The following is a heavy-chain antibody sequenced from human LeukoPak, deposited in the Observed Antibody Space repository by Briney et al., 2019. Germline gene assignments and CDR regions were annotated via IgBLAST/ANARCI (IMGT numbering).Heavy chain of an antibody. CDR3: ARDRDGGADY. V-gene: IGHV3-21*01. CDR1: GFTFSSYS. D-gene: IGHD4-23*01. CDR2: ISSSSSYI. J-gene: IGHJ4*02. Sequence: PGGSLRLSCAASGFTFSSYSMNWVRQAPGKGLEWVSSISSSSSYIYYADSVKGRFTISRDNAQNSLYLQMNSLRAEDTAVYYCARDRDGGADYWGQGTLVTVSS.